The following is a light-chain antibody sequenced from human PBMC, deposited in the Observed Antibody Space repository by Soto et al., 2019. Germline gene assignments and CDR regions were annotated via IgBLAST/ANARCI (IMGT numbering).Light chain of an antibody. CDR1: QSLTGS. CDR2: DAS. J-gene: IGKJ4*01. Sequence: EIVMTQSPATLSVSPGERATLSCRASQSLTGSLAWYQQKPGQAPRLLIYDASTTATDIPGRFSGSGSETEFNPTNSSLQSEDFAVYYCQEYHNWPPTFGGGTKVEF. CDR3: QEYHNWPPT. V-gene: IGKV3-15*01.